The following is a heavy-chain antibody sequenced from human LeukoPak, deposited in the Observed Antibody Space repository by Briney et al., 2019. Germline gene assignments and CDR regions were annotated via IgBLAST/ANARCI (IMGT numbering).Heavy chain of an antibody. CDR3: ARDANYYYDSSGYSYYFDY. CDR2: INPNSGGT. J-gene: IGHJ4*02. CDR1: GYTFTGYY. V-gene: IGHV1-2*04. Sequence: GASVKVSCKASGYTFTGYYMHWVRQAPGQGLEWMGSINPNSGGTNYAQKFQGWVTMTRDTSISTAYMELSRLRSDDTAVYYCARDANYYYDSSGYSYYFDYWGQGTLVTVSS. D-gene: IGHD3-22*01.